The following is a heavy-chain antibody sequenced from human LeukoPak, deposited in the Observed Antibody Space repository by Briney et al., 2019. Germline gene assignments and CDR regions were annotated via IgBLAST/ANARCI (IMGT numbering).Heavy chain of an antibody. CDR1: GFTFSSYA. CDR2: ISYDGSNK. Sequence: GGSLRLSCAASGFTFSSYAMHWVRQAPGKGLEWVAVISYDGSNKYYADSVKGRFTISRDNSKNTLYLQMNSLRAEDTAVYYCARAELGYCSGGSCYSPVPRQGSFDIWGEGTMVTVYS. J-gene: IGHJ3*02. D-gene: IGHD2-15*01. V-gene: IGHV3-30-3*01. CDR3: ARAELGYCSGGSCYSPVPRQGSFDI.